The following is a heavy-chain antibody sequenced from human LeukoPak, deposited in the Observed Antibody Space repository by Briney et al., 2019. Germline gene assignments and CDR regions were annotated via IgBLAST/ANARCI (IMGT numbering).Heavy chain of an antibody. CDR3: ARDFARSQHSTPLAFDS. V-gene: IGHV3-66*01. D-gene: IGHD2-15*01. Sequence: PGGSLRLSCAASGFTFSSYAMSWVRQAPGKGLEWVSSIYSVGVTYYADSVKGRFSISRDHSENTLYLQMNDLRVDDTAVYYCARDFARSQHSTPLAFDSWGQGTLVIVSS. CDR1: GFTFSSYA. J-gene: IGHJ4*02. CDR2: IYSVGVT.